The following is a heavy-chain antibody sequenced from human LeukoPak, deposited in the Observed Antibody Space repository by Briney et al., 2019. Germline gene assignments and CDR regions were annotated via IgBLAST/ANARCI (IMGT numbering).Heavy chain of an antibody. V-gene: IGHV4-31*03. J-gene: IGHJ4*02. Sequence: SETLSLTCTVSGGSISSGGYYWSWIRQHPGKGLEWIGYIYYSGSTCYNPSLKSRVTISVDTSKNQLSLKLSSVTAADTAVYYCARGRVMYYYDSSGYYQPTTTRNYFDYWGQGTLVTVSS. CDR2: IYYSGST. CDR3: ARGRVMYYYDSSGYYQPTTTRNYFDY. D-gene: IGHD3-22*01. CDR1: GGSISSGGYY.